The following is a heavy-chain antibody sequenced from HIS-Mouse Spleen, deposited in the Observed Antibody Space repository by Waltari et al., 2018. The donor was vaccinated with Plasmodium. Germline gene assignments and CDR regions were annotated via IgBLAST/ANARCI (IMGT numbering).Heavy chain of an antibody. D-gene: IGHD6-13*01. J-gene: IGHJ2*01. CDR2: IKQDGSDK. Sequence: EVQLVESGGGLVQPGGSLRLSCAASGFTFSGYWMSWVRQAPGKGLEWVANIKQDGSDKYYVDSVKGRFTISRDNAKNSLYLQMNSLRAEDTAVYYCASSWYWYFDLWGRGTLVTVSS. CDR3: ASSWYWYFDL. CDR1: GFTFSGYW. V-gene: IGHV3-7*01.